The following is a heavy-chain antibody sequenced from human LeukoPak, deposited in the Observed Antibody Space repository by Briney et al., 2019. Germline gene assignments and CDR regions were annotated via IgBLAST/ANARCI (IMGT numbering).Heavy chain of an antibody. Sequence: ASVKVSGRASGYTFTNYGISWVRQAPGQGLEWMGWISAYNGNTNYAQKLQGRVTMTTDTSTSTAYMELRSLRSDDTAVYYCARDLPEMTHYYGSGSYYPPFDYWGQGTLVTVSS. D-gene: IGHD3-10*01. CDR3: ARDLPEMTHYYGSGSYYPPFDY. J-gene: IGHJ4*02. CDR1: GYTFTNYG. CDR2: ISAYNGNT. V-gene: IGHV1-18*01.